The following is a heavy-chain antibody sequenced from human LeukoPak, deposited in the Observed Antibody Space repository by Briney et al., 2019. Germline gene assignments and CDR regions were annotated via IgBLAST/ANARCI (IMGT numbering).Heavy chain of an antibody. Sequence: SETLSLTCTVSGGSISSYYWSRIRQPAGKGLEWIGRIYTSGSTNYNPSLKSRVTMSVDTSKNQFSLKLSSVTAADTAVYYCARAEGDILTGTGYYYGMDVWGQGTTVTVSS. D-gene: IGHD3-9*01. J-gene: IGHJ6*02. V-gene: IGHV4-4*07. CDR1: GGSISSYY. CDR2: IYTSGST. CDR3: ARAEGDILTGTGYYYGMDV.